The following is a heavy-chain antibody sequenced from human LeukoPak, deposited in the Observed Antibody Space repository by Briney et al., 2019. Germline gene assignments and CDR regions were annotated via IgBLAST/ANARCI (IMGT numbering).Heavy chain of an antibody. D-gene: IGHD3-22*01. CDR3: ARSILDSSGYFDAFDI. V-gene: IGHV4-34*01. CDR2: INHSGST. CDR1: GGSFSGYY. Sequence: PSETLSLTCAVYGGSFSGYYWSWIRQPPGKGLEWIGEINHSGSTNYNPSLKSRVTISVDTSKNQFSLKLSSVTAADTAVYYCARSILDSSGYFDAFDIWGQGTMVTVSS. J-gene: IGHJ3*02.